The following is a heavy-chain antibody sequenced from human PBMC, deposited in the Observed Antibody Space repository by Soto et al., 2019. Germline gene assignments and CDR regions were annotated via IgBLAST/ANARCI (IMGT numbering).Heavy chain of an antibody. CDR2: IFWDDDK. V-gene: IGHV2-5*02. Sequence: SGPTLVNPTQTLTLTCTFSGFSFSTSGVVVAWIRQPPGKALEWLALIFWDDDKRCSPSLKSRLTIIKDTSKNQVVLTMTNMDPVDTATYYCAHQIAAVGIDYWGQGTLVTVSS. J-gene: IGHJ4*02. CDR3: AHQIAAVGIDY. CDR1: GFSFSTSGVV. D-gene: IGHD6-13*01.